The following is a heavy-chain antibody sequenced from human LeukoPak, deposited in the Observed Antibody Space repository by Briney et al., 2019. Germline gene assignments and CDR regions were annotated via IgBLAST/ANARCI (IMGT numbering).Heavy chain of an antibody. CDR2: ISYDGSNK. V-gene: IGHV3-30-3*01. J-gene: IGHJ4*02. CDR3: ARLAVGGSYYEAFSDY. D-gene: IGHD1-26*01. Sequence: GGSLRLSCAASGSTFSSYAMHWVRQAPGKGLEWVAVISYDGSNKYYADSVKGRFTISRDNSKNTLYLQMNSLRAEDTAVYYCARLAVGGSYYEAFSDYWGQGTLVTVSS. CDR1: GSTFSSYA.